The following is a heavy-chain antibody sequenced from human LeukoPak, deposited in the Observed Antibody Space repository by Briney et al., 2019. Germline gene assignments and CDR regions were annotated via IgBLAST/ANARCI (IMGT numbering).Heavy chain of an antibody. Sequence: GGSLRLSCVVSGFTFSDHYMDWVRQAPGKGLEWVGRSRNNDNNYTTDYAASVKGRFTISRDDSKNSLYLQMNSLKMEDTAVYYCARDRSGWPHTFDIWGQGTMVTVSS. D-gene: IGHD6-19*01. CDR2: SRNNDNNYTT. CDR1: GFTFSDHY. CDR3: ARDRSGWPHTFDI. V-gene: IGHV3-72*01. J-gene: IGHJ3*02.